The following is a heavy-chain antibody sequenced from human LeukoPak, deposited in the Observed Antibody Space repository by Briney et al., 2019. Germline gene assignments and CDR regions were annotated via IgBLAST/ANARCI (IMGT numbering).Heavy chain of an antibody. D-gene: IGHD3-22*01. CDR3: ARDPRPSYDSSDYYYPGDY. Sequence: ASVKVSCKASGYTFTSYYMHWVRQAPGQGLEGMAIINPSGGSTRYAQKFQGRVTMTRDTSTSTVYMELSSLRSEDTAVYYCARDPRPSYDSSDYYYPGDYWGEGTLVT. CDR2: INPSGGST. V-gene: IGHV1-46*01. CDR1: GYTFTSYY. J-gene: IGHJ4*02.